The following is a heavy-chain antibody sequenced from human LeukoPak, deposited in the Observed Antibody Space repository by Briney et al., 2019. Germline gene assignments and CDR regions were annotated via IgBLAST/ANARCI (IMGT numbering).Heavy chain of an antibody. J-gene: IGHJ4*02. Sequence: SVKVSCKASGGTFSSYAICWVRQAPGQELEWMGGMIPIVGTANYAQKFQGRVTITADESTSTAHMELSSLRSEDTAVYYCARAPLLEYCSGGSCYPGADYLQNDYWGQGTLVAVSS. V-gene: IGHV1-69*13. CDR1: GGTFSSYA. CDR3: ARAPLLEYCSGGSCYPGADYLQNDY. CDR2: MIPIVGTA. D-gene: IGHD2-15*01.